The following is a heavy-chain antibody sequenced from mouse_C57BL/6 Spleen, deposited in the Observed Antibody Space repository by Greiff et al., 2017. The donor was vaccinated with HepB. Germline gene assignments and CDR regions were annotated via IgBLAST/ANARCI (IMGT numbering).Heavy chain of an antibody. CDR1: GFTFSSYA. CDR2: ISDGGSYT. V-gene: IGHV5-4*01. Sequence: EVHLVESGGGLVKPGGSLKLSCAASGFTFSSYAMSWVRQTPEKRLEWVATISDGGSYTYYPDNVKGRFTISRDNAKNNLYLQMSHLKSEDTAMYYCARDYYDGYSFAYWGQGTLVTVSA. CDR3: ARDYYDGYSFAY. J-gene: IGHJ3*01. D-gene: IGHD2-3*01.